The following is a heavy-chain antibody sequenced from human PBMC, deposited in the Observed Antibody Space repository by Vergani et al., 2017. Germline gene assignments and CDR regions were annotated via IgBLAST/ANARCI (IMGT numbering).Heavy chain of an antibody. D-gene: IGHD5-12*01. CDR1: GGTFSSYA. CDR2: IIPIFGTA. V-gene: IGHV1-69*06. CDR3: ASNLTPLYSGYDWRSA. J-gene: IGHJ5*02. Sequence: QVQLVQSGAEVKKPGSSVKVSCKASGGTFSSYAISWVRQAPGQGLEWMGGIIPIFGTANYAQKFQGRVTITADKFTSTAYMELSSLRSEDTAVYYCASNLTPLYSGYDWRSAWGQGTLVTVSS.